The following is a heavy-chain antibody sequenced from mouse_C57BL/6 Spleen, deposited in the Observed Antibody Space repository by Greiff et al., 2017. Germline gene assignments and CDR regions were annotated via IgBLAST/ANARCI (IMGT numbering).Heavy chain of an antibody. Sequence: VQLQQSGPELVKPGASVKMSCKASGYTFTDYNMHWVKQSHGKSLEGIGYINPNNGGTSYNQKFKGKATLTVNKSSSTAYMELRSLTSEDSAVYYCALIYYGNYYYAMDYWGQGTSVTVSS. J-gene: IGHJ4*01. CDR3: ALIYYGNYYYAMDY. D-gene: IGHD2-1*01. V-gene: IGHV1-22*01. CDR1: GYTFTDYN. CDR2: INPNNGGT.